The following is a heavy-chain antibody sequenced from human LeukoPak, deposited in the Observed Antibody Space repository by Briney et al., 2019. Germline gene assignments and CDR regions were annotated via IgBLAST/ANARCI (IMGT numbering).Heavy chain of an antibody. V-gene: IGHV3-21*01. Sequence: GGSLRLSCAASGFTFSSYSMNWVRQAPGKGLEWVSSISSSSSYIYYADSVKGRFTIPRDNAKNSLYLQMNSLRAEDTAVYYCARSRSEQLDYYYYMDVWGKGTTVTVSS. CDR3: ARSRSEQLDYYYYMDV. J-gene: IGHJ6*03. CDR1: GFTFSSYS. D-gene: IGHD6-6*01. CDR2: ISSSSSYI.